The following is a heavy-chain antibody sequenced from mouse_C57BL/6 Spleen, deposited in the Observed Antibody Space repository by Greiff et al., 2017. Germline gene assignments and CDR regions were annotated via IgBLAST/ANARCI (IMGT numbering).Heavy chain of an antibody. Sequence: QVQLQQSGPELVKPGASVKISCKASGYAFSSSWMNWVKQRPGKGLEWIGRIYPGDGDTNYNGKFKGKATLTADKSSSTAYMQLSSLTSEDSAVYFCAVDGYYGDAMDYWGQGTSVTVSS. D-gene: IGHD2-3*01. J-gene: IGHJ4*01. CDR2: IYPGDGDT. CDR1: GYAFSSSW. CDR3: AVDGYYGDAMDY. V-gene: IGHV1-82*01.